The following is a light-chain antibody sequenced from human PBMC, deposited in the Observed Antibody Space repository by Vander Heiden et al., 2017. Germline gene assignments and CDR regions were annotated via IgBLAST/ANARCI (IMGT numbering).Light chain of an antibody. Sequence: SVLTQPPSVSVAPGQTARITCGGYNIGTKIVQWYQQRPGQARMVVVHDDNEWPAGVPGRFSGSNCGNTATLTITGVEAGDDAVYYFPKWETTSDHLFGGGTTLTVL. CDR2: DDN. J-gene: IGLJ2*01. CDR3: PKWETTSDHL. CDR1: NIGTKI. V-gene: IGLV3-21*02.